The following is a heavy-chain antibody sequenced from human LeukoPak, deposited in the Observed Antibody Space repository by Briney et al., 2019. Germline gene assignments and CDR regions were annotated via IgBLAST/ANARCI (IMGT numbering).Heavy chain of an antibody. Sequence: SETLSLTCAVYGGSFSGYYWSWIRQPPGKGLEWIGEINHSGSTNYNPSLKSPVTISVDTSKSQFSLKLNSMTAADTAVYYCARGAQTYYDKAPVDYWGQGTLVTVSS. CDR1: GGSFSGYY. J-gene: IGHJ4*02. CDR3: ARGAQTYYDKAPVDY. CDR2: INHSGST. V-gene: IGHV4-34*01. D-gene: IGHD3-22*01.